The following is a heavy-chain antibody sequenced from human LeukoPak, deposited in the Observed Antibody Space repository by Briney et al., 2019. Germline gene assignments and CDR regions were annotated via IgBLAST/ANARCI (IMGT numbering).Heavy chain of an antibody. CDR2: ISSSSSYI. CDR1: GFTFSSYS. CDR3: SKGRNFHFDY. D-gene: IGHD5-24*01. V-gene: IGHV3-21*03. Sequence: PGGSLRLSCAASGFTFSSYSMNWVRQAPGKGLEWVSSISSSSSYIYYADSVKGRFTISRDNSKNTLFLQMSSLRTEDTAVYYCSKGRNFHFDYWGQGTLVTVSS. J-gene: IGHJ4*02.